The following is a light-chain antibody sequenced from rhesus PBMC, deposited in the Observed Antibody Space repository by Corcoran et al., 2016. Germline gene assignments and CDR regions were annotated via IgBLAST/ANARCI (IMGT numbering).Light chain of an antibody. V-gene: IGKV3-35*01. CDR1: QRVSSN. J-gene: IGKJ3*01. Sequence: EIVLTQSPATLSLSPGERAALSCRASQRVSSNLAWYQQKPVKVPRLLIYSASNRATGIPDRLSGSGSGTAFTLPISSLDPEDVGVYYCQQYNDWIFAFGPGTKVDIK. CDR2: SAS. CDR3: QQYNDWIFA.